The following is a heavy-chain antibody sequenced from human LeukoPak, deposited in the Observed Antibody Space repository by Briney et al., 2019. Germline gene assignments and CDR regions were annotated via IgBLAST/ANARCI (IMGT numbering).Heavy chain of an antibody. J-gene: IGHJ4*02. CDR1: GFTFEDYG. V-gene: IGHV3-9*01. CDR3: AKDGRHGSGSYYDY. D-gene: IGHD3-10*01. Sequence: GGSLRLSCAASGFTFEDYGMHWVRQGPGKGLEWVSGISWNSGGIGYADSVKGRFTISRDNAKNSLYLQMNSLRAEDTALYYCAKDGRHGSGSYYDYWGQGTLVTVSS. CDR2: ISWNSGGI.